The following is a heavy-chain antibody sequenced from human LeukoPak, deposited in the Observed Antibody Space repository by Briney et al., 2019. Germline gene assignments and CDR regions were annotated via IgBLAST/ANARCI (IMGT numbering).Heavy chain of an antibody. CDR2: IYQTGST. J-gene: IGHJ6*03. CDR1: GYSISSGYY. CDR3: ARDRGYYGSGYYYYYMDV. Sequence: SETLSLTCTVSGYSISSGYYWGWIRQPPGKGLEWIGNIYQTGSTYYNPSLKSRVTISLDTSKNQFSLKLSSVTAADTAVYYCARDRGYYGSGYYYYYMDVWGKGTTVTISS. D-gene: IGHD3-10*01. V-gene: IGHV4-38-2*02.